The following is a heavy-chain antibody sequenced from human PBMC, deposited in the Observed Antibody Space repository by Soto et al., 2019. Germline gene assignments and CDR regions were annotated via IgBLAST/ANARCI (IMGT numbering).Heavy chain of an antibody. D-gene: IGHD3-10*01. V-gene: IGHV3-33*01. J-gene: IGHJ4*02. CDR3: ARERLPYGSGSYYSSFDY. CDR1: GFTFSSYG. Sequence: QVQLVESGGGVVQPGRSLRLSCAASGFTFSSYGMHWVRQAPGKGLEWVAVIWYDGSNKYYADSVKGRFTISRDNSKNTLYLHMNSLRAEDTAVYYCARERLPYGSGSYYSSFDYWGQGTLVTVSS. CDR2: IWYDGSNK.